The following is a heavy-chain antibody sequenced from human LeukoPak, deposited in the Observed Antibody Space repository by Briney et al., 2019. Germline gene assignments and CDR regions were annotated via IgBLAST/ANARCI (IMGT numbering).Heavy chain of an antibody. CDR3: ARHGELAHINYYYYYMDV. V-gene: IGHV4-34*01. Sequence: PSETLSLTCAVYGGSFSGYYWSWIRQPPGKGLEWIGEINHSGSTNYNPSLKSRVTISVDTSKNQFSLKLSSVTAADTAVYYCARHGELAHINYYYYYMDVWGKGTTVTISS. J-gene: IGHJ6*03. CDR2: INHSGST. D-gene: IGHD3-10*01. CDR1: GGSFSGYY.